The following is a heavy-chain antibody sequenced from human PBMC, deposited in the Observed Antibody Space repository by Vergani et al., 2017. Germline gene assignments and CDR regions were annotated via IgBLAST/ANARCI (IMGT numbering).Heavy chain of an antibody. J-gene: IGHJ4*02. CDR2: ISWNSGSI. Sequence: EVQLVESGGGLVQPGRSLRLSCAASGFTFDDYAMHWVRQAPGKGLEWVSGISWNSGSIGYADSVKGRFTISRDNAKNSLYLQMNSLRAEDTALYYCALVGGRWDSSGYYLDYWGQGTLVTVSS. CDR3: ALVGGRWDSSGYYLDY. D-gene: IGHD3-22*01. V-gene: IGHV3-9*01. CDR1: GFTFDDYA.